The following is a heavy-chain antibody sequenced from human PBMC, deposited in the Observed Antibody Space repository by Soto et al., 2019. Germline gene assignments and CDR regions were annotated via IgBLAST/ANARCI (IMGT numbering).Heavy chain of an antibody. D-gene: IGHD2-15*01. CDR2: IIPILGIA. CDR1: GGTFSSYT. Sequence: QVQLVQSGAEVKKPGSSVKVSCKASGGTFSSYTIHWVRQAPGQGLEWMGRIIPILGIANYAQKFQGRVTITADKSTSTAYMELSSLRSEDTAVYYCARSYCSGGSCYPDHWGQGTLVPVSS. J-gene: IGHJ4*02. CDR3: ARSYCSGGSCYPDH. V-gene: IGHV1-69*02.